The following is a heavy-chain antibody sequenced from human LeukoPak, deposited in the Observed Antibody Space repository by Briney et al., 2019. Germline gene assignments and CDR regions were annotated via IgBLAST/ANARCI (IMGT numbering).Heavy chain of an antibody. Sequence: ASVKVSCKASGYTFTGFYMHWVRQAPGQGLEWMGWINPNSGGTNYAQKFQGRVTMTRDTSVSTAYMELTRLRSDDTAVYYCASAGPSGWSSGLYYFDYWGQGTLVTVSS. CDR2: INPNSGGT. D-gene: IGHD6-19*01. CDR3: ASAGPSGWSSGLYYFDY. J-gene: IGHJ4*02. V-gene: IGHV1-2*02. CDR1: GYTFTGFY.